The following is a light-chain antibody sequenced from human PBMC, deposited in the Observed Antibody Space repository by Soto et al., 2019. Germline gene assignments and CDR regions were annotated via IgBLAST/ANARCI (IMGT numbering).Light chain of an antibody. CDR2: TAS. V-gene: IGKV1-5*03. CDR1: QNINSH. CDR3: QQYDLYST. Sequence: DIQMTQSPSTLSASVGDRVTITCRASQNINSHLAWYQQKPGKAPNLLIYTASNLESGVPSRFSGSGSGTEFTLTISNLQPEDFATFYCQQYDLYSTFGQGTKVDIK. J-gene: IGKJ1*01.